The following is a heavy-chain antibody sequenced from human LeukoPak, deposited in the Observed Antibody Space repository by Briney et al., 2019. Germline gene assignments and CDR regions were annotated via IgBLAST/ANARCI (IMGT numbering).Heavy chain of an antibody. V-gene: IGHV4-59*01. CDR1: GGSISNYY. CDR3: ARYRLPDH. J-gene: IGHJ4*02. D-gene: IGHD2-2*01. CDR2: IYYSGST. Sequence: SEILSLTCTVSGGSISNYYWSWIRQPPGKGLEWIGYIYYSGSTKYNPSLKSRVTISVDTSKNQFSLKLSSLSAADTAVYYCARYRLPDHWGQGTLVTVSS.